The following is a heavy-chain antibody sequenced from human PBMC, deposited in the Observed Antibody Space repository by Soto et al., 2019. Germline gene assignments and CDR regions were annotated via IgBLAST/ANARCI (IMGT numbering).Heavy chain of an antibody. V-gene: IGHV3-7*01. J-gene: IGHJ6*03. CDR2: IKQDGSEK. Sequence: GGSLRLSCAASGFTFSSYWMSWVRQAPGKGLEWVANIKQDGSEKYYVDSVKGRFTISRDNAKNSLYLQMNSLRAEDTAVYYCARVKRSRNYYYYMDVWGKGTTVTVSS. CDR3: ARVKRSRNYYYYMDV. CDR1: GFTFSSYW.